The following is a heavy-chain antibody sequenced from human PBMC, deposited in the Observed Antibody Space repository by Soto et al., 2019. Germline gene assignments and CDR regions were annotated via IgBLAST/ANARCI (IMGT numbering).Heavy chain of an antibody. J-gene: IGHJ4*02. CDR2: INSDGSTT. CDR3: AKSAGIVVVPAAYGRDGVVISPFAY. D-gene: IGHD2-2*01. Sequence: VGSLRLSCAASGFTSSYHWMHWVRQAPGKGLVWVSRINSDGSTTSYADSVKGRFTISRDNAKNTLYLQMNSLRAEDTAVYYCAKSAGIVVVPAAYGRDGVVISPFAYRGQGTLVTVSS. V-gene: IGHV3-74*01. CDR1: GFTSSYHW.